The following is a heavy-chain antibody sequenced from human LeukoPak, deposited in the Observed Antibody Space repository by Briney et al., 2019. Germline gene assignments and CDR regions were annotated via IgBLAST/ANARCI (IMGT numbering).Heavy chain of an antibody. CDR1: GGSISSYY. J-gene: IGHJ4*02. CDR2: IYYSGSS. Sequence: SETLSLTCTVSGGSISSYYWIWIRQPPGKGLEGIGYIYYSGSSNYNPSLKRRGTISVDTSKNQFSLKLSSVTAADTAVYYCARALRGYSYGYRPKFDYWGQGTLVTVSS. CDR3: ARALRGYSYGYRPKFDY. V-gene: IGHV4-59*13. D-gene: IGHD5-18*01.